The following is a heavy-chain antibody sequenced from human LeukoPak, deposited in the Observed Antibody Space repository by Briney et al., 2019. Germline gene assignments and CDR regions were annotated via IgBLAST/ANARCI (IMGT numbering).Heavy chain of an antibody. J-gene: IGHJ4*02. CDR2: IWYDGSNE. Sequence: PGGPLRLSCAASGFTFSSYGMHWVSQAPGKGMEWVALIWYDGSNEYFADSVRGRFTISRDNSKNTLYLQMNSLRAEDTAVYYCAKGLYDYVSSLDYWGQGTLVTVSS. V-gene: IGHV3-33*06. CDR1: GFTFSSYG. CDR3: AKGLYDYVSSLDY. D-gene: IGHD3-16*01.